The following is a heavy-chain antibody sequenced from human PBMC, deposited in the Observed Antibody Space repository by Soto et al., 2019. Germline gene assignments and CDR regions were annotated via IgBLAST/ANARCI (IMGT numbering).Heavy chain of an antibody. CDR2: IKSKTDGGTT. CDR3: TSVRFLGSGFDP. Sequence: EVQLVESGGGLVKPGGSLRLSCAASGFTFSNAWMSWVRQAPGKGLEWVGRIKSKTDGGTTDYAAPVKGRFTISRDDSKNTLYLQMNSLKTEDTAVYYCTSVRFLGSGFDPWGQGTLVTVSS. D-gene: IGHD3-3*01. J-gene: IGHJ5*02. V-gene: IGHV3-15*01. CDR1: GFTFSNAW.